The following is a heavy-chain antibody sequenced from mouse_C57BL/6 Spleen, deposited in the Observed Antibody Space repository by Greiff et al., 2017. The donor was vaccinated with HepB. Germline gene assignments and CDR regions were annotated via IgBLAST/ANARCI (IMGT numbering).Heavy chain of an antibody. J-gene: IGHJ4*01. D-gene: IGHD1-1*01. Sequence: EVQLQQSGPELVKPGASVKISCKASGYTFTDYYMNWVKQSHGKSLEWIGDINPNNGGTSYNQKFKGKATLTVDKSSSTAYMELRSLTSEDSAVYYCARGNYGSSYGYYAMDYWGQGTSVTVSS. CDR3: ARGNYGSSYGYYAMDY. V-gene: IGHV1-26*01. CDR1: GYTFTDYY. CDR2: INPNNGGT.